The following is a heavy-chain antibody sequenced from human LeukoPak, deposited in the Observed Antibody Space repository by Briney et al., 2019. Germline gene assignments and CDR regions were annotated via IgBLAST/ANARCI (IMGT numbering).Heavy chain of an antibody. CDR3: ARALGYCSSTSCSVYYYYYMDV. CDR2: INPNSGGT. CDR1: GYTFTGYY. J-gene: IGHJ6*03. D-gene: IGHD2-2*01. Sequence: ASVKVSCKASGYTFTGYYMHWVRQAPGQGLEWMGWINPNSGGTNYAQKFQGRVTMTRDTSISTAYMELSRLRSDDTAVYYCARALGYCSSTSCSVYYYYYMDVWGKGTTVTVSS. V-gene: IGHV1-2*02.